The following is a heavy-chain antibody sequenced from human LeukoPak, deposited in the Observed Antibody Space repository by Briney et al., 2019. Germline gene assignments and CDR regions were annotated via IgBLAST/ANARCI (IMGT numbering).Heavy chain of an antibody. CDR2: IYYGGST. CDR1: GGSISSYY. Sequence: SETLSLTCTVSGGSISSYYWSWIRQPPGKGLEWIGYIYYGGSTYYNPSLKSRVTISVDTSKNQFSLKLSSVTAADTAVYYCAGGASYYYYYYMDVWGKGTTITVSS. CDR3: AGGASYYYYYYMDV. D-gene: IGHD3-16*01. V-gene: IGHV4-59*08. J-gene: IGHJ6*03.